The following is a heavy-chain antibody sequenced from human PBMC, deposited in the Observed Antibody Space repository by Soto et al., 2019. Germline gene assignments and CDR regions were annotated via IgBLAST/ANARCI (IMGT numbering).Heavy chain of an antibody. V-gene: IGHV1-18*01. J-gene: IGHJ4*02. CDR1: GYTFTSYG. D-gene: IGHD6-13*01. CDR3: ARERTAIAAAGIADY. CDR2: ISAYNGNT. Sequence: EASVKVSCKASGYTFTSYGISWVRQAPGQGLEWMGWISAYNGNTNYAQKLQGRVTMTTDTSTSTAYMELRSLRSDDTAVYYCARERTAIAAAGIADYWGQGTLVTVSS.